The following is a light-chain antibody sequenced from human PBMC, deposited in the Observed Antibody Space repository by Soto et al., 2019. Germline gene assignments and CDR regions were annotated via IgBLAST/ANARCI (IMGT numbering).Light chain of an antibody. V-gene: IGKV3-20*01. CDR2: GAS. CDR1: ERLSSVY. Sequence: EIVLTHSPGTLSLSPGERATLSCRAIERLSSVYLAWYQQRPGQPPRLLIYGASNRATGIPDRFSGSGSGTDFTLIINRLEPEDVAIYYCQQYGGSPRITFGQGTRLE. J-gene: IGKJ5*01. CDR3: QQYGGSPRIT.